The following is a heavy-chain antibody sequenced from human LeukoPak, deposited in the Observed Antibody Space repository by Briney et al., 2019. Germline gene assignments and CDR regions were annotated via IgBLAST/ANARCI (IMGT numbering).Heavy chain of an antibody. D-gene: IGHD3-10*01. Sequence: SETLSLTCTVSGGSLSSYYWSWVRQPPGKGLEWIGYIYYRGSTSYNPSLKSRVTISVDTSKNQFSLQLSSVTAADTAVYYCARDSYYYGSGSLWCFDIWGRGTLVTVSS. CDR1: GGSLSSYY. J-gene: IGHJ2*01. CDR2: IYYRGST. V-gene: IGHV4-59*01. CDR3: ARDSYYYGSGSLWCFDI.